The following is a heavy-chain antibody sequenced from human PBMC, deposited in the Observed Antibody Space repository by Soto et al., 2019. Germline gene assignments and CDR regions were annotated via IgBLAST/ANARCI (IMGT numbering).Heavy chain of an antibody. CDR1: GLTFRSYG. CDR2: ISYDGSKK. D-gene: IGHD6-13*01. J-gene: IGHJ6*02. CDR3: ARSRQPRRYYYYGMDV. Sequence: GGSLRLSCAVSGLTFRSYGMHWVRQAPGKGLEWVAIISYDGSKKYYLDSVKGRFTISRDNSRNTLYLEMNSLRVEDTAVYYCARSRQPRRYYYYGMDVWGQGTTVTVSS. V-gene: IGHV3-30*03.